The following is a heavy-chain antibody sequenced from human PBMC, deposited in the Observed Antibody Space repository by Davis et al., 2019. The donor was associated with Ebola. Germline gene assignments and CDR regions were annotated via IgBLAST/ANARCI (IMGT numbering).Heavy chain of an antibody. CDR1: GFTFGDYA. J-gene: IGHJ5*02. V-gene: IGHV3-49*03. Sequence: PGGSLRLSCTASGFTFGDYAMSWFRQAPGKGLEWVGFIRSKAYGGTTEYAASVKGRFTISRDNSKNIAYLQMNSLRTEDTAIYFCTRTPSYAIPWADPWGRGTLVTVSS. D-gene: IGHD7-27*01. CDR2: IRSKAYGGTT. CDR3: TRTPSYAIPWADP.